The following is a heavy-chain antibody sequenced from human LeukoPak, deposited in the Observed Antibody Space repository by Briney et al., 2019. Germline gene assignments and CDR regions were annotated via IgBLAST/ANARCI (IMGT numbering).Heavy chain of an antibody. Sequence: GGSLRLSCAASGFTFSSYEMNWVRQAPGKGLEWVSYISSSSSTMYYADSVKGRFTISRDSAKNSLYLQMNSLRVEDTAVYYCARDPYSGYDLQAFDYWGQGTLVTVSS. V-gene: IGHV3-48*01. CDR2: ISSSSSTM. CDR3: ARDPYSGYDLQAFDY. J-gene: IGHJ4*02. D-gene: IGHD5-12*01. CDR1: GFTFSSYE.